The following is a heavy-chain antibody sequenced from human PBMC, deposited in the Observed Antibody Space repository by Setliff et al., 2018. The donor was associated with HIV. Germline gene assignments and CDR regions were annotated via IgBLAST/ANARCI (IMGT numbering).Heavy chain of an antibody. CDR2: MNPDSGNT. Sequence: ASVKVSCQASGYTFIHYDIYWVRQPTGQGLEWMGWMNPDSGNTGYAQKFQGRVTMTRNTSISTAYMDLSSLRSEDTAVYYCVRDNSHYYGSGGHHFYGVDVWGQGATVTVSS. J-gene: IGHJ6*02. CDR1: GYTFIHYD. D-gene: IGHD3-10*01. CDR3: VRDNSHYYGSGGHHFYGVDV. V-gene: IGHV1-8*02.